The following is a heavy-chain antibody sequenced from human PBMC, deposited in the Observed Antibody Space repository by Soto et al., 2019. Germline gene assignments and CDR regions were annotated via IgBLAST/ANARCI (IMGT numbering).Heavy chain of an antibody. CDR2: MNPNSGNT. CDR1: GYTFTSYD. CDR3: ARRILVATIWGPRYYYYYMDV. D-gene: IGHD5-12*01. Sequence: ASVKVSCKASGYTFTSYDINWVRQATGQGLEWMGWMNPNSGNTGYAQKFQGRVTMTRNTSISTAYMELSSLRSEDTAVYYCARRILVATIWGPRYYYYYMDVWGKGTTVTVSS. V-gene: IGHV1-8*01. J-gene: IGHJ6*03.